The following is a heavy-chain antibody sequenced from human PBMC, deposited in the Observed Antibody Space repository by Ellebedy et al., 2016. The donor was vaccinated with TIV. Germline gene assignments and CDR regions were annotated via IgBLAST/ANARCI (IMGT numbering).Heavy chain of an antibody. CDR2: IDPTDSYT. V-gene: IGHV5-10-1*01. Sequence: GESLKISCKGSEDSFSNFWITWVRQMPGKGLEWVGRIDPTDSYTDYSPSFQGHVTISVDKSISTAYLQWSRLTASDTAMYYCASDYGDYGVEFDYWGQGTLVTVSS. J-gene: IGHJ4*02. CDR3: ASDYGDYGVEFDY. D-gene: IGHD4-17*01. CDR1: EDSFSNFW.